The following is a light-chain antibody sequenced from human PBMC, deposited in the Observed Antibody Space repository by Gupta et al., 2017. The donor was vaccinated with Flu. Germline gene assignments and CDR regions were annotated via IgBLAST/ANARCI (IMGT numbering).Light chain of an antibody. Sequence: GTLSLSPGERATLSCRASESVSNSYVAWYQHYPGQAPRLLIYGASGRATGIPDRFSGSGSGTDFTLTISRLEPEDFAVYTCQQYGGSPPTFGHGTRVELK. J-gene: IGKJ1*01. V-gene: IGKV3-20*01. CDR1: ESVSNSY. CDR2: GAS. CDR3: QQYGGSPPT.